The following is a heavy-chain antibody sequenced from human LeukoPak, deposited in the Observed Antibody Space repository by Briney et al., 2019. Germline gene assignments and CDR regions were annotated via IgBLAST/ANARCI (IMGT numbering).Heavy chain of an antibody. CDR1: GGSISSGDYY. J-gene: IGHJ5*02. CDR2: IYYSGST. Sequence: SQTLSLTCTVSGGSISSGDYYWSWLRQPPGKGQEWIGYIYYSGSTYYKPSLKSRVTISADTSKNQFSLKLSSVTAADTAVYYGAELGLLNWCDPWGQGTLVTVSS. V-gene: IGHV4-30-4*08. D-gene: IGHD1-26*01. CDR3: AELGLLNWCDP.